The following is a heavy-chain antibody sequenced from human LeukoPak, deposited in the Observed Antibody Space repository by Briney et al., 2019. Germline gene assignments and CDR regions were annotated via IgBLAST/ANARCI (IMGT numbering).Heavy chain of an antibody. Sequence: PGGSLRLSCAASGFTFDDYGMSWVRQAPGKGLEWVSGINWNGGSTGYADSVKGRFTISRDNAKNSLYLQMNSLRAEDTALYYCARERDYYYGSGSYYDWGQGTLVTVSS. J-gene: IGHJ4*02. CDR1: GFTFDDYG. V-gene: IGHV3-20*04. CDR3: ARERDYYYGSGSYYD. D-gene: IGHD3-10*01. CDR2: INWNGGST.